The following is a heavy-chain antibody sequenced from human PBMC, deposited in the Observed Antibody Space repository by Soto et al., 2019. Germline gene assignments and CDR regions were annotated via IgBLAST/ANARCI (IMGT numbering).Heavy chain of an antibody. V-gene: IGHV4-31*03. CDR3: ARKHDFSRGSFYHSGLDV. CDR2: IYRSGNA. D-gene: IGHD3-3*01. CDR1: GGSISRGGYY. J-gene: IGHJ6*02. Sequence: QMQLQESGPGLVKPSQTLSLTCTVSGGSISRGGYYWSWIRQLPGKGLEWMGSIYRSGNAYYNPALESRLNISVDTPKYPCSLPLSSLTAADTAVYYCARKHDFSRGSFYHSGLDVWGHGTTVTVSS.